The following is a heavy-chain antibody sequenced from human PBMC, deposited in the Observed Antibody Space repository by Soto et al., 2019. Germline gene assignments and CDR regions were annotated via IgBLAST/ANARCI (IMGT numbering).Heavy chain of an antibody. CDR3: AKALGELSPESFDY. Sequence: QVQLVESGGGVVQPGTSLRLSCAGSGFIFSSYGMHWVRQAPGKGLEWVAFISYDGSNKYYGDSVKGPVTISRDNSKNTQDLQINSLRVEDTAVYFCAKALGELSPESFDYWGQGTLVTVSS. J-gene: IGHJ4*02. V-gene: IGHV3-30*18. D-gene: IGHD3-16*02. CDR1: GFIFSSYG. CDR2: ISYDGSNK.